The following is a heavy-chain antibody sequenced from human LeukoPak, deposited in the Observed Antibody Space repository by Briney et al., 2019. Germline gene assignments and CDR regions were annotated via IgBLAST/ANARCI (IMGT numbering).Heavy chain of an antibody. V-gene: IGHV4-34*01. J-gene: IGHJ4*02. CDR1: GGSFSGHY. CDR2: INHSGST. Sequence: SETLSLTCAVYGGSFSGHYWGWIRQPPGKGPEWIGEINHSGSTNYNPSLKSRVTLSVDTSKNQVSLKLSSVTAADTAVYYCARDREVGATLAFWGQGTLVSVSS. CDR3: ARDREVGATLAF. D-gene: IGHD1-26*01.